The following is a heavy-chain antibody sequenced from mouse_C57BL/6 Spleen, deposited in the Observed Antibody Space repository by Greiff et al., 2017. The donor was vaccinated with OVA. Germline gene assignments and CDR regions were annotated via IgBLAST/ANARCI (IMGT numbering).Heavy chain of an antibody. V-gene: IGHV1-5*01. CDR2: IYPGNSDT. Sequence: EVQRVESGTVLARPGASEKMSCKTSGYTFTSYWMHWVKQRPGQGLEWIGAIYPGNSDTSYNQKFKGKAKLTAVTSASTAYMELSSLTNEDSAVYYCTIIIYDGYYGFAYWGQGTLVTVSA. D-gene: IGHD2-3*01. CDR1: GYTFTSYW. J-gene: IGHJ3*01. CDR3: TIIIYDGYYGFAY.